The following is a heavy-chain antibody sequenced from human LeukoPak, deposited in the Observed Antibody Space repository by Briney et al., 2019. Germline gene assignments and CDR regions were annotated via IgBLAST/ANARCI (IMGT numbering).Heavy chain of an antibody. V-gene: IGHV3-30*04. D-gene: IGHD6-19*01. CDR2: ISYDGSNK. CDR1: GFTFSSYA. CDR3: ARDTGSIAVAGPFDY. Sequence: GGSLRLSCAASGFTFSSYAMHWVRQAPGKGLEWVAVISYDGSNKYYADSVKGRFTISRGNSKNTLYLQMNSLRAEDTAVYYCARDTGSIAVAGPFDYWGQGTLVTVSS. J-gene: IGHJ4*02.